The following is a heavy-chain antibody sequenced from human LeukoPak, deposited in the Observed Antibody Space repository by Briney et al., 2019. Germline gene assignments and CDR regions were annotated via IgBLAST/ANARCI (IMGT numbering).Heavy chain of an antibody. J-gene: IGHJ4*02. D-gene: IGHD1-26*01. CDR2: ISSSSSYT. Sequence: SGGSLRLSCAASGFTFSDYYMSWIRQAPGKGLEWVSYISSSSSYTNYADSVKGRFTISRDNSKNTLSLQMDSLRVEDTAVYYCAKAVLRGSYYFDYWGQGTLVTVSS. V-gene: IGHV3-11*05. CDR3: AKAVLRGSYYFDY. CDR1: GFTFSDYY.